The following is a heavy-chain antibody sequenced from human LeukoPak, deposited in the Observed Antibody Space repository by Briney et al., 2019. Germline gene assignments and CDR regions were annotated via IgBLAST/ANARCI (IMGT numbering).Heavy chain of an antibody. V-gene: IGHV1-2*02. J-gene: IGHJ4*02. CDR2: INLNSGGT. CDR3: ASLWFGEFQDY. D-gene: IGHD3-10*01. Sequence: GASVNVSRKASGYTFTGYFMHWVRQAPGQGLEWMGWINLNSGGTNYAQKFQGSVTMTRDTSISTVYMELNRLRSDDTAVYYCASLWFGEFQDYWGQGTLVTVSS. CDR1: GYTFTGYF.